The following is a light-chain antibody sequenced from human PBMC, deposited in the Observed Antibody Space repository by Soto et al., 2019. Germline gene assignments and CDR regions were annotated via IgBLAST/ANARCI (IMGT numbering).Light chain of an antibody. J-gene: IGKJ1*01. V-gene: IGKV1-5*03. Sequence: DIQMTQSTSTLSGSVGDRVTITCRASQTISSWLAWYQQKPGKAPKLLIYKASTLKSGVPSRFSGSGSGTEFTLTISGLQSEDFAVYYCLQYNNWPRTFGQGTKVDIK. CDR1: QTISSW. CDR2: KAS. CDR3: LQYNNWPRT.